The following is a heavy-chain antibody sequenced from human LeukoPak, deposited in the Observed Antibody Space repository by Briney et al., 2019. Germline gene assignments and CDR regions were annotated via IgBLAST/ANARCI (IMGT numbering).Heavy chain of an antibody. D-gene: IGHD3-22*01. V-gene: IGHV3-53*01. CDR2: IYSGGTI. CDR1: GFSISTNY. Sequence: GGSLRLSCAASGFSISTNYMSWVRQAPGKGLEWVSVIYSGGTIRYSDSVKGQFTISRDNSKDTLHLQMNSLRVDDTAVYYCVRAVHHLFYSDSSGYYGDAFDVWGQGTVVTVSS. J-gene: IGHJ3*01. CDR3: VRAVHHLFYSDSSGYYGDAFDV.